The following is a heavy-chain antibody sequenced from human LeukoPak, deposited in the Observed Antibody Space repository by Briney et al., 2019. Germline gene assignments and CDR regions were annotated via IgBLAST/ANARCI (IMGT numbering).Heavy chain of an antibody. Sequence: ASVKVSCKASGYTFTGYYMHWVRQAPGQGLEWMGRINPNSGGTNYAQKFQGRVTMTRDTSISAAYMELSSLRSEDTAVYYCARVIAVAGPYYFDYWGQGTLVTVSS. CDR2: INPNSGGT. J-gene: IGHJ4*02. D-gene: IGHD6-19*01. CDR3: ARVIAVAGPYYFDY. V-gene: IGHV1-2*06. CDR1: GYTFTGYY.